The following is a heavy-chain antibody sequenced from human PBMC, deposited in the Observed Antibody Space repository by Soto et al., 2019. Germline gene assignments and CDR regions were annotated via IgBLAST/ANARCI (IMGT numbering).Heavy chain of an antibody. V-gene: IGHV3-53*01. CDR3: ATWHLREHAYDM. CDR2: LYDLDGT. D-gene: IGHD3-10*01. CDR1: GFTVSGKKY. Sequence: VGSLRLSCAAFGFTVSGKKYVAWVRQAPGKGLEWVSALYDLDGTYYADSVKGRFTTSSDSSRTTVYLQMNDLRPDDTAVYSCATWHLREHAYDMWGQGTMVTVSS. J-gene: IGHJ3*02.